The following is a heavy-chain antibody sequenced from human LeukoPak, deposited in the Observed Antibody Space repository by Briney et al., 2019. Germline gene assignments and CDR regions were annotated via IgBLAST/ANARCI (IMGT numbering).Heavy chain of an antibody. V-gene: IGHV4-39*02. CDR1: GDSITGGSFY. D-gene: IGHD1-26*01. J-gene: IGHJ4*02. CDR3: ARWSEGARFWIFDY. CDR2: IYYSGNI. Sequence: KPSETLSLTCTVSGDSITGGSFYWGWIRHSPGKGLEWIGSIYYSGNIYNNPSLKSRVTVSIDTSQNRFSLKLSSVTAADTAVYYCARWSEGARFWIFDYWGQGTLVTVSS.